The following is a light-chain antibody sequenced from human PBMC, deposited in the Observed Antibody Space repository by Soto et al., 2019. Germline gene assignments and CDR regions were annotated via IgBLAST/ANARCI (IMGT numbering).Light chain of an antibody. Sequence: EIVLTQSPCTLSLSPGERATLSCRASQSVSSSYLAWYQQKPGQAPRLLIYDASNRAAGIPARFSGSGSGTDFTLTISSLEPEDFAVYYCQQYNNWPPWTFGQGTKVDNK. CDR3: QQYNNWPPWT. CDR2: DAS. J-gene: IGKJ1*01. CDR1: QSVSSSY. V-gene: IGKV3-11*01.